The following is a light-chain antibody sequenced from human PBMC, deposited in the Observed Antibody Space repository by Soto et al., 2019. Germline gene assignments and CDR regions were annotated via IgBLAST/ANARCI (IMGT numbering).Light chain of an antibody. V-gene: IGKV1-33*01. J-gene: IGKJ5*01. CDR2: DAS. Sequence: DIPMTQSPSSLSASVGDRVTITCQASQDISNYLNWYQQKPGKAPKLLIYDASNLETGVPSRFSGSGSGTDFTFTISSLQPEDIATDYGQQYDNLITFGQGTRLEIK. CDR1: QDISNY. CDR3: QQYDNLIT.